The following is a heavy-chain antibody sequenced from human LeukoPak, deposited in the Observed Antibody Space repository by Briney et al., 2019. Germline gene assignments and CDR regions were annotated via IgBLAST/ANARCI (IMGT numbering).Heavy chain of an antibody. V-gene: IGHV1-3*01. D-gene: IGHD3-22*01. CDR2: INAGNGNT. CDR1: GCPFTNYA. CDR3: ARDKFHSYSSRYGMDV. J-gene: IGHJ6*02. Sequence: GASVKVSCKASGCPFTNYAYHWVRQAPGQRLEWMGWINAGNGNTKYSQKFQGRVTITRDTSASTAYMELSSLRSEDTAVYYCARDKFHSYSSRYGMDVWGQGTTVTVSS.